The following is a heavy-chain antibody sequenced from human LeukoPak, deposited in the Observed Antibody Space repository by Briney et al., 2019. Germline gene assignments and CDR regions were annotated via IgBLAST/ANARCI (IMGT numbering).Heavy chain of an antibody. CDR3: AKALGYCSGGSCWVDY. CDR1: GFPFSSFA. D-gene: IGHD2-15*01. V-gene: IGHV3-64*04. Sequence: SGGSLTLSCSPSGFPFSSFAMHWVGQAPGRGREYFSSISSNGGSTYYADSVKGRFTISRDNSKNTLYLQMNSLRAEDTAVYYCAKALGYCSGGSCWVDYWGQGTLVTVSS. CDR2: ISSNGGST. J-gene: IGHJ4*02.